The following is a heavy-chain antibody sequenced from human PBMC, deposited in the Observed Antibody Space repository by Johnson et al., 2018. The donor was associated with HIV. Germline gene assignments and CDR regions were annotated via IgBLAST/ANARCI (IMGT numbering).Heavy chain of an antibody. Sequence: VQLVESGGGVVRPGGSLRLSCAASGFTFDDYAMHWVRQAPGKGLEWVSGISWNSGSIGYAGSVKGRFTISRDNSKNPLYLQRDSLRPEDTAVYYCARDKSTMIVVVPNDAFDIWGQGTMVTVSS. J-gene: IGHJ3*02. CDR2: ISWNSGSI. CDR3: ARDKSTMIVVVPNDAFDI. D-gene: IGHD3-22*01. V-gene: IGHV3-9*01. CDR1: GFTFDDYA.